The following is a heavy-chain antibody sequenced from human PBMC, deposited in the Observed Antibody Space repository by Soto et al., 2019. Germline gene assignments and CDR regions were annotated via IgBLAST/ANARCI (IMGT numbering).Heavy chain of an antibody. CDR1: GGSISSSSYY. J-gene: IGHJ4*02. CDR3: ARLVLLWFGELPYYFDS. V-gene: IGHV4-39*01. Sequence: SETLSLTCTVSGGSISSSSYYWGWIRQPPGKGLEWIGSIYYSGSTYYNPSLKSRVTISVDTSKNQFSLKLSSVTAADTAVYYCARLVLLWFGELPYYFDSWGQGTLVTVSS. D-gene: IGHD3-10*01. CDR2: IYYSGST.